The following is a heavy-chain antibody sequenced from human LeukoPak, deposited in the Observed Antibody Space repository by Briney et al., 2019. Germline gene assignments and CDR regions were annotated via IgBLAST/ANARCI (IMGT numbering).Heavy chain of an antibody. Sequence: PSETLSLTCTASGGSISSYYWSWIRQPPGKGLEWIGYIYYSGSTNYNPSLKSRVTISVDTSKNQFSLKLSSVTAADTAVYYCARHSSASTHFDYWGQGTLVTVSS. CDR1: GGSISSYY. CDR3: ARHSSASTHFDY. J-gene: IGHJ4*02. D-gene: IGHD2/OR15-2a*01. V-gene: IGHV4-59*08. CDR2: IYYSGST.